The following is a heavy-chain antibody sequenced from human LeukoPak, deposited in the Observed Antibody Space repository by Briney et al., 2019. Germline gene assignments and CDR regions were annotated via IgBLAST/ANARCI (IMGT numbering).Heavy chain of an antibody. CDR2: ISYDGSNK. D-gene: IGHD6-19*01. J-gene: IGHJ4*02. CDR3: AITTAVAAY. CDR1: GFTFSSYG. Sequence: GGSLRLSCAASGFTFSSYGMHWVRQAPGKGPEWVAVISYDGSNKYYADSVKGRFTISRDNSKNTLYLQMNSLRAEDTAVYYCAITTAVAAYWGQGTLVTVSS. V-gene: IGHV3-30*03.